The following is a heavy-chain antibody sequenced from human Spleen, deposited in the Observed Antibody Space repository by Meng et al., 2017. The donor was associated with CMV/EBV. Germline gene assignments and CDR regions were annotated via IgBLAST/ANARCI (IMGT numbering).Heavy chain of an antibody. Sequence: GSLRLSCTVSGGSISSSSYYWGWIRQPPGKGLEWIGSIYYSGSTYYNPSLKSRVTISVDTSKNQFSLELSSVTAADTAVYYCARDSRDDFWSGYHYYFDYWGQGTLVTVSS. CDR2: IYYSGST. D-gene: IGHD3-3*01. V-gene: IGHV4-39*07. CDR3: ARDSRDDFWSGYHYYFDY. CDR1: GGSISSSSYY. J-gene: IGHJ4*02.